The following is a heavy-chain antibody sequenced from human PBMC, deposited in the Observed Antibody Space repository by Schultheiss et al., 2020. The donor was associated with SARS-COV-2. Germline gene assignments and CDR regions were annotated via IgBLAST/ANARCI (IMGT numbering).Heavy chain of an antibody. D-gene: IGHD3-9*01. J-gene: IGHJ4*02. CDR2: INAGNGDT. V-gene: IGHV1-3*01. CDR1: GYTFSSYV. CDR3: ARGRYFDWFYGDY. Sequence: ASVKVSCKASGYTFSSYVMHWVRQAPGQRPEWMGWINAGNGDTKYLQKFQGRVTITRDTSASTAYMELSSLRSEDTAVYYCARGRYFDWFYGDYWGQGTLVTVSS.